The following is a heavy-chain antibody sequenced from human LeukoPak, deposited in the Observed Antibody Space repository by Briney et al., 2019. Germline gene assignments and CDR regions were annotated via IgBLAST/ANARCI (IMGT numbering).Heavy chain of an antibody. CDR2: VYYIGPH. Sequence: PSETLSLTCSVSGDSISSGLSYWGWIRQTPERGLEWIGSVYYIGPHYSKPSLTSRVTLSRDTSKNQFSLNLTSVTAADTAIYYCARDPGRAVAGPPFYFDSWGPGILVTVSS. CDR1: GDSISSGLSY. CDR3: ARDPGRAVAGPPFYFDS. D-gene: IGHD6-19*01. J-gene: IGHJ4*02. V-gene: IGHV4-39*07.